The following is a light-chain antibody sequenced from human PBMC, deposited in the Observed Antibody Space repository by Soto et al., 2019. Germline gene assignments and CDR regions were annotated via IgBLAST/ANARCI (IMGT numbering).Light chain of an antibody. CDR3: SSHTSGSTRV. CDR1: SGDVGGYDY. CDR2: EVT. Sequence: QSVLNQPASVSGSPGQSIAISCTGTSGDVGGYDYVSWYQQHPDKAPKLMIYEVTKRPSWVSNRFSGSKSGNTASLTLSGLQLEEKADYYCSSHTSGSTRVSGSGTKVPVL. J-gene: IGLJ1*01. V-gene: IGLV2-14*01.